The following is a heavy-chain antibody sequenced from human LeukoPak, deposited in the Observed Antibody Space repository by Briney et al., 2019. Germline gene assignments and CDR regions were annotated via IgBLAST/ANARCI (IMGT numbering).Heavy chain of an antibody. CDR1: GGSISSYY. CDR2: IYTSGST. V-gene: IGHV4-4*07. D-gene: IGHD6-19*01. J-gene: IGHJ4*02. CDR3: AGERGEEYSSGWYKRNYFDN. Sequence: PSETLSLTCTVSGGSISSYYWSWIRQPAGKGLEWIGRIYTSGSTNYNPSLKSRVTMSVDTSKNQFSLKLTSVTGADTAAYYCAGERGEEYSSGWYKRNYFDNWGQGIRVTVSS.